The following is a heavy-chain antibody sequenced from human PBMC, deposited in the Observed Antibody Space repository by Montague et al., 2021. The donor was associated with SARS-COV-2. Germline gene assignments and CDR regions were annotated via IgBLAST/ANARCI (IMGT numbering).Heavy chain of an antibody. CDR3: ALPTAGARFDP. D-gene: IGHD2-2*01. V-gene: IGHV4-4*02. J-gene: IGHJ5*02. CDR2: IYHSGRN. CDR1: RGSISGTNW. Sequence: SETLSLTCAVYRGSISGTNWWSWVGHPRRKGREWIGDIYHSGRNNYNPSIKSRVTISLDKSKNHFSLKLSSVTAADTGVYYCALPTAGARFDPWGQGTLVTVSS.